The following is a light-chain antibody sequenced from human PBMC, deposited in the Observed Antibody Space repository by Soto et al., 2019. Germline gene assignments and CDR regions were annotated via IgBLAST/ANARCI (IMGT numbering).Light chain of an antibody. CDR3: QQTSRTPKT. J-gene: IGKJ1*01. CDR2: DAS. V-gene: IGKV1-39*01. CDR1: QSITRY. Sequence: DIQMTQSPSSLSASVGDRVNITCRASQSITRYLNWYQQKPGKAPNLLIYDASSLHSGVPSRFSGAGSGTDFTLTISSLQPEDFATYYCQQTSRTPKTFGQGTKVDIK.